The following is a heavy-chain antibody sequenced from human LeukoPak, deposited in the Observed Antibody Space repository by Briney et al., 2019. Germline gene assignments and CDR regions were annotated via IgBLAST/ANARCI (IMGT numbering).Heavy chain of an antibody. Sequence: SGGSLRLSCAASGFTFSSYAMHWVRQAPGKGLEWVAVISYDGGNRYYADSVKGRFTISRDNSKNTLYLQMNSLRGEDTAVYYCARDRYNWNGGRRSVFDYWGQGTLVTVSS. D-gene: IGHD1-1*01. J-gene: IGHJ4*02. CDR3: ARDRYNWNGGRRSVFDY. V-gene: IGHV3-30-3*01. CDR2: ISYDGGNR. CDR1: GFTFSSYA.